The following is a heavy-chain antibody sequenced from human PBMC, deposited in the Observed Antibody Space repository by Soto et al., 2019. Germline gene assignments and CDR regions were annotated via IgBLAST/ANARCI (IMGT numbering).Heavy chain of an antibody. D-gene: IGHD3-10*01. Sequence: GESLKISCKGSGYSFTSYWIGWVRQMPGKGLEWMGIIYPGDSDTRYSPSFQGQVTISADKSISTAYLQWSSLKASDTAMYYCARPWDYYGSGFYGMDVCGQGTTVIVSS. J-gene: IGHJ6*02. CDR2: IYPGDSDT. CDR3: ARPWDYYGSGFYGMDV. V-gene: IGHV5-51*01. CDR1: GYSFTSYW.